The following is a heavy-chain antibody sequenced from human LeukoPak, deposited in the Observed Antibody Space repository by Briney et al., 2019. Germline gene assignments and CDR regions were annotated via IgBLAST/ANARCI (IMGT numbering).Heavy chain of an antibody. CDR2: MSYDGSNK. V-gene: IGHV3-30*03. Sequence: GGSLRLSCAASKFPFSSYAMHWVRQAPGKGLEWVAVMSYDGSNKYYADSMKGRFTISRDNSKNTLYLQMNSLRAEDTAVYYCASFRSNHFDYWGQGTLVTVSS. J-gene: IGHJ4*02. CDR1: KFPFSSYA. CDR3: ASFRSNHFDY. D-gene: IGHD3-3*01.